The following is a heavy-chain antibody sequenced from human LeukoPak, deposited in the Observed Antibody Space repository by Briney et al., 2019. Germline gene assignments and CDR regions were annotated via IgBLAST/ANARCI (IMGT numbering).Heavy chain of an antibody. CDR2: ISSSSSYI. Sequence: SGGSLRLSCAASGFTFSNYSMNWVRQAPGKGLEWVSSISSSSSYIYYADSVKGRFTISRDNAKNSLYLQMNSLRAEDTAVYYCARAVSSSPGVAYWGQGTLVTVSS. D-gene: IGHD6-6*01. CDR3: ARAVSSSPGVAY. J-gene: IGHJ4*02. CDR1: GFTFSNYS. V-gene: IGHV3-21*01.